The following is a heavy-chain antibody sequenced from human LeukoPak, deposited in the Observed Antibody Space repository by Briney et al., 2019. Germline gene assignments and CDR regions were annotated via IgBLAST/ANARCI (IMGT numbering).Heavy chain of an antibody. D-gene: IGHD6-13*01. CDR3: AKQGQQLTGDPGYYFDY. V-gene: IGHV3-30*02. Sequence: GGSLSLSCAASGFTFSSYGMHWVRQAPGKGLEWVAFIRYDGSNKYYADSVKGRFTISRDNSKNTLYLQMNSLRAEDTAVYYCAKQGQQLTGDPGYYFDYWGQGTLVTVSS. J-gene: IGHJ4*02. CDR2: IRYDGSNK. CDR1: GFTFSSYG.